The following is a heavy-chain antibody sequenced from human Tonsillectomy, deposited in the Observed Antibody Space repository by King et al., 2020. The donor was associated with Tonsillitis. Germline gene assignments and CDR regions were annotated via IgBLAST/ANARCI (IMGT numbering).Heavy chain of an antibody. CDR2: IYYSGST. D-gene: IGHD3-10*01. V-gene: IGHV4-39*01. J-gene: IGHJ6*02. CDR3: ASPSTMVRGVHYGMDV. Sequence: LQLQESGPGLVKPSETLSLTCTVSGGSISSSSYYWGWIRQPPGKGLEWIGSIYYSGSTFYNPSLKSRVTISVDTSKNQFSLNLTSVTAADTAVYYCASPSTMVRGVHYGMDVWGQGTTVTVSS. CDR1: GGSISSSSYY.